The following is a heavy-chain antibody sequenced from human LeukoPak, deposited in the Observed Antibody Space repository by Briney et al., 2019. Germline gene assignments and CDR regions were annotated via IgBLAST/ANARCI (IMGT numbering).Heavy chain of an antibody. Sequence: GGSLRLSCEASGLTFINYGMSWVRQAPGKGLEWVSVITSSGGSTYYADSVKGRFTIFRDNSKNTLYLQMNSLRAEDTAVYYCARDGSPDIVATFDYWGQGTLVTVSS. D-gene: IGHD5-12*01. CDR3: ARDGSPDIVATFDY. V-gene: IGHV3-23*01. CDR2: ITSSGGST. J-gene: IGHJ4*02. CDR1: GLTFINYG.